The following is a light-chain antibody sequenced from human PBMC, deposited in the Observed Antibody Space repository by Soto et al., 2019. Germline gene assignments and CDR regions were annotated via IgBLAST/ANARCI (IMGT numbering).Light chain of an antibody. V-gene: IGLV6-57*04. CDR3: FSYAGNNNWV. J-gene: IGLJ3*02. CDR1: SGSIANNY. Sequence: NFMLTQPHSVSESPGKTLSISCTRSSGSIANNYVQWYQQRPGSAPTTVIYENSQRLSGVPDRFSGSTDGSSNSASLTISGLQTEDEADYYCFSYAGNNNWVFGGGTKVTVL. CDR2: ENS.